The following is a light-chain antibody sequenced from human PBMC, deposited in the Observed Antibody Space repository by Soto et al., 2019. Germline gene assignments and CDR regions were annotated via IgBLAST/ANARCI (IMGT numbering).Light chain of an antibody. V-gene: IGKV3-20*01. CDR1: QSVSRNY. CDR2: AAS. Sequence: EIVLTQSPGTLSLFPGERATLSCRASQSVSRNYLAWYQQKPGQAPRLLIHAASTRATDIPDRFRGSGSGTDFTLTITRLEAEDFAVYHCQQYGDSPYTFAQGTKLEI. J-gene: IGKJ2*01. CDR3: QQYGDSPYT.